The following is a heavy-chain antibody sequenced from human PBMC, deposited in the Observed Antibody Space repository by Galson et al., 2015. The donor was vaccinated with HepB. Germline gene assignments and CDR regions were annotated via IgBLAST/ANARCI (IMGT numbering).Heavy chain of an antibody. V-gene: IGHV3-30*04. CDR2: ISNDGTNQ. J-gene: IGHJ6*02. CDR3: ARGIPRTTDYISKHYYHGMDV. CDR1: GFTFSNYA. Sequence: SLRLSCAASGFTFSNYAMHWVRQAPGKGLEWVAVISNDGTNQFHGDSVQGRFTISRDNSRNTLYLQMNSLKSGDTAVYYCARGIPRTTDYISKHYYHGMDVWGQGTAVTVSS. D-gene: IGHD4/OR15-4a*01.